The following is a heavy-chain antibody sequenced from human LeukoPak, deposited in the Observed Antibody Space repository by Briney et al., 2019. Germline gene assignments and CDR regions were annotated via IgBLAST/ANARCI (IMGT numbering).Heavy chain of an antibody. J-gene: IGHJ6*03. CDR3: ARGGIWYYYYYYMDV. CDR1: GYSISSGYY. Sequence: PSETLSLTCTVSGYSISSGYYWGWIRQPPGKGLEWIGSIYHSGSTYYNPSFKSRVTISVDTSKNQFSLKLSSVTAADTAVYYCARGGIWYYYYYYMDVWGKGTTVTVSS. V-gene: IGHV4-38-2*02. CDR2: IYHSGST. D-gene: IGHD3-16*01.